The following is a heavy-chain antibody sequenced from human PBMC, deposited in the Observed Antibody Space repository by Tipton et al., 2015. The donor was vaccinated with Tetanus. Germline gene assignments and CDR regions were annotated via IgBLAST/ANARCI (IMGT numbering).Heavy chain of an antibody. CDR1: GGSISSYY. V-gene: IGHV4-59*08. CDR3: ARQSATVVTPGAFDI. CDR2: IYYSGST. Sequence: GLVKPSETLSLTCTVSGGSISSYYWSWIRQPPGKGLEWIGYIYYSGSTNYNPSLKSRVTISVDTSKNQFSLKLSSVTAADTAVYYCARQSATVVTPGAFDISGHGTMVTVSS. J-gene: IGHJ3*02. D-gene: IGHD4-23*01.